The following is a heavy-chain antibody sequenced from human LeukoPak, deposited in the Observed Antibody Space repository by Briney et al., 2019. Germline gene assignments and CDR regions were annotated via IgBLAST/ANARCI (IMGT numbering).Heavy chain of an antibody. Sequence: SETLSLTCTVSGGSISSSSYYWGWLRQPPGRGREWIGSIYYSGSTYYNPSLKSRVTISVDTSKNQFSLKLSSVTAADTAVYYCARVGYDPRMDGMDVWGQGTTVTVSS. CDR3: ARVGYDPRMDGMDV. J-gene: IGHJ6*02. V-gene: IGHV4-39*07. CDR2: IYYSGST. D-gene: IGHD5-12*01. CDR1: GGSISSSSYY.